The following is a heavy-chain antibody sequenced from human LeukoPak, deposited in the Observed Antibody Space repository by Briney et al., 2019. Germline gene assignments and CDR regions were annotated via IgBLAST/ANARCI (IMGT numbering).Heavy chain of an antibody. CDR3: ARDNSGVGDLYY. J-gene: IGHJ4*02. CDR2: IYYSGST. CDR1: GGSISSGGYY. Sequence: SETLSLTCTVSGGSISSGGYYWSWIRQHPGKGLEWIGYIYYSGSTYYNPSLKSRVTISVDTSKNQFSLKLSSVTAADTAVYYCARDNSGVGDLYYWGQGTLVTVS. D-gene: IGHD4-17*01. V-gene: IGHV4-31*03.